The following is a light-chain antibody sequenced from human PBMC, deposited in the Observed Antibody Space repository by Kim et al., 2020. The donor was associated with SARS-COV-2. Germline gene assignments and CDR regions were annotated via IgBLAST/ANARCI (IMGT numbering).Light chain of an antibody. J-gene: IGLJ3*02. V-gene: IGLV2-14*03. CDR2: DVS. Sequence: GHSIIISCTGSTAVIGSYDYVSWYQQHPGKAPKLLIYDVSNRPSGVSHRVSGSKSGSTASLTISGLQADDEADYYCASYTRSSTVVFGGGTQLTVL. CDR3: ASYTRSSTVV. CDR1: TAVIGSYDY.